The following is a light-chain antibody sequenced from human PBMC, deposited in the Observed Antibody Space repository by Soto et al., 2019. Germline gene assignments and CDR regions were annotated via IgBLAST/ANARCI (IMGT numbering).Light chain of an antibody. Sequence: DIQMTQSPSTLSASVGDRVTITCRASQSISSWLAWYQQKPGKAPKLLIYDASSLESGVPSRFSGSGSGTDFTLTISSLKPEDFATYYCQQSHSTPALSFGGGTKGDIK. J-gene: IGKJ4*01. CDR1: QSISSW. CDR3: QQSHSTPALS. V-gene: IGKV1-5*01. CDR2: DAS.